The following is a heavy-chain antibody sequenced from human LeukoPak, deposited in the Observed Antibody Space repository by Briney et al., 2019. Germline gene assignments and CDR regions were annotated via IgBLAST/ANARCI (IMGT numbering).Heavy chain of an antibody. V-gene: IGHV3-66*02. CDR2: IYSGGST. D-gene: IGHD3-9*01. Sequence: GGSLRLSCAASGFTVSSNYMSWVRQAPGKGLEWVSVIYSGGSTYYADSVKGRFTISRDNSKNTLHLQMNSLRAEDTAVYYCARAHYDILTGYYFDYWGQGTLVTVSS. CDR1: GFTVSSNY. J-gene: IGHJ4*02. CDR3: ARAHYDILTGYYFDY.